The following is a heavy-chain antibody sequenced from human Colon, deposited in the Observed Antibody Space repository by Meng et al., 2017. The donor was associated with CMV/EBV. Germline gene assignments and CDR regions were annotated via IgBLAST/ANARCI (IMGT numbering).Heavy chain of an antibody. V-gene: IGHV4-4*02. CDR3: ARLTATTFSFDY. CDR1: GVSISSSNW. J-gene: IGHJ4*02. D-gene: IGHD1-1*01. Sequence: SETLSLTCGVSGVSISSSNWWTWVRQPPGRGLEWIGDIFHNGDTNYNTSLQSRVTISLDRSQSHFSLRLTSVSAADTAIYFCARLTATTFSFDYWGQGTLVTVSS. CDR2: IFHNGDT.